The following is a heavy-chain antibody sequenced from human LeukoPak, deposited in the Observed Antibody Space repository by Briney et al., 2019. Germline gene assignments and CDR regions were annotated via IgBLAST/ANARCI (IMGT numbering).Heavy chain of an antibody. Sequence: GGSLRLSCAVSGFTFSSYWMHWVRQAPGKGLVWVSRINSDGSRTTYADSVRGRFTISRDNAKNTLYLQMNSLRAEDTALYYCAKGYSSSWHSDPLGWWGQGTLVTVSS. CDR3: AKGYSSSWHSDPLGW. CDR2: INSDGSRT. CDR1: GFTFSSYW. V-gene: IGHV3-74*01. J-gene: IGHJ4*02. D-gene: IGHD6-13*01.